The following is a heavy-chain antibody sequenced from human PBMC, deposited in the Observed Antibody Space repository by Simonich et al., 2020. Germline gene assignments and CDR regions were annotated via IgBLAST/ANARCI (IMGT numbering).Heavy chain of an antibody. Sequence: QVQLVQSGAEVKKPGASVKVSCKASGYTFTSYGISWVRQAPGQGLECMGWIRAYKGNTNDAKKLQGRGTRTTDKSTSKAYMELRSLRSDDTAVYYCARASRGTWWYYYFDYWGQGTLVTVSS. D-gene: IGHD2-15*01. CDR1: GYTFTSYG. CDR3: ARASRGTWWYYYFDY. CDR2: IRAYKGNT. J-gene: IGHJ4*02. V-gene: IGHV1-18*01.